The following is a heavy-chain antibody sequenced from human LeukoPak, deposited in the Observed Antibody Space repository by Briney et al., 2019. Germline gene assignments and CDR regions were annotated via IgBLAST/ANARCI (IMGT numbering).Heavy chain of an antibody. CDR2: ISYAGDDGSNI. Sequence: GGSLRLSCAASGFIFSSHAMHWVRQAPGKGLEWVAVISYAGDDGSNIYYADSVKGRFTISRDNSKNTLYLQMNSLRAEDTAVYYCAKSSYYDSSGYYREYYFDHWGQGTLVTVSS. CDR3: AKSSYYDSSGYYREYYFDH. CDR1: GFIFSSHA. V-gene: IGHV3-30*18. D-gene: IGHD3-22*01. J-gene: IGHJ4*02.